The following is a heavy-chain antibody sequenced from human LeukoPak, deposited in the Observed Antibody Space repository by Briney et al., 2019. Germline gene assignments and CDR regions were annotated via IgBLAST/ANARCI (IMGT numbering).Heavy chain of an antibody. CDR3: AREVDGDVWFDP. CDR1: GYTFTSYD. CDR2: MNPNSGNT. J-gene: IGHJ5*02. V-gene: IGHV1-8*01. D-gene: IGHD4-17*01. Sequence: ASVKVSCKASGYTFTSYDINWVRQATGQGREWMGWMNPNSGNTGYAQKFQGRVTMTRNTSISTAYMELSSLRSEDTAVYYCAREVDGDVWFDPWGQGTLVTVSS.